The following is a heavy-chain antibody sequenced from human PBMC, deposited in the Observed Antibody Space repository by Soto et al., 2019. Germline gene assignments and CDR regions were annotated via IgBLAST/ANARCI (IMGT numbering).Heavy chain of an antibody. Sequence: QVQLVQSGAEVKKPGASVKVSCKASGYTFTSYGFSWVRQAPGQGLEWMGGISAYNGNTNYAQKLQGRVTMTTDTSTSTAYMELRSLRSADTAVYYCAREGSPPYYYYGLDVWGQGTTVTVSS. V-gene: IGHV1-18*01. D-gene: IGHD1-26*01. CDR2: ISAYNGNT. CDR1: GYTFTSYG. CDR3: AREGSPPYYYYGLDV. J-gene: IGHJ6*02.